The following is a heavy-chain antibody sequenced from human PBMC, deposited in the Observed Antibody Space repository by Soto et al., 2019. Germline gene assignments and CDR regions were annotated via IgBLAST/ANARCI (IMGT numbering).Heavy chain of an antibody. CDR3: ALGFSDRYLDISGSVFFEY. CDR2: ISSDGSNK. Sequence: QVQLVESGGGVVQPGRSLRLSCAASGFTFSSYAMHWVRQAPGKGLEWVAGISSDGSNKYYADSVKGRFTISRDNSKNTLYLQMHRLRAEDTAVYYCALGFSDRYLDISGSVFFEYWGQGTVVKVSS. V-gene: IGHV3-30-3*01. D-gene: IGHD3-22*01. J-gene: IGHJ4*02. CDR1: GFTFSSYA.